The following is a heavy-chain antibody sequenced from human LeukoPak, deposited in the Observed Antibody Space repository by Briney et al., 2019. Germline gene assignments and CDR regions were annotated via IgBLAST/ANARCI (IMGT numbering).Heavy chain of an antibody. D-gene: IGHD3-3*01. CDR3: ARRGYDFISGQELEHNWFVP. V-gene: IGHV1-2*02. CDR1: GYTFTGYY. J-gene: IGHJ5*02. Sequence: ASVKVSCKASGYTFTGYYMHWVRQAPGQGLEWMGWINPNSGGTNYAQKFQGRVTMTRDTSISTAYMELSRLRSDDTAVYYCARRGYDFISGQELEHNWFVPWGQGTLVTVSS. CDR2: INPNSGGT.